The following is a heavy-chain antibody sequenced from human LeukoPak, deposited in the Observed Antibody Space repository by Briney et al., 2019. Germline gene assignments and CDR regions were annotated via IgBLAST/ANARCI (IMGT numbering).Heavy chain of an antibody. D-gene: IGHD6-13*01. Sequence: SEALSLTCTVSGVSISSYYWSWIRQPPGKGLELIGYIYYSGSTNYNPSLKSRVTISVDTSKNQLSLKLSSVTAADMAVYYCARFSVAAAGTGWFDPWGQGTLVTVS. CDR1: GVSISSYY. J-gene: IGHJ5*02. CDR3: ARFSVAAAGTGWFDP. CDR2: IYYSGST. V-gene: IGHV4-59*01.